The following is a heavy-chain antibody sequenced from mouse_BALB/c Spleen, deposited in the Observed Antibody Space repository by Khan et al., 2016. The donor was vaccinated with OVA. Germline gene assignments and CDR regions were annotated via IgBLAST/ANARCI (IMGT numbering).Heavy chain of an antibody. CDR3: ARGMGLLRGAMDY. J-gene: IGHJ4*01. D-gene: IGHD2-3*01. V-gene: IGHV1S136*01. CDR1: GYTFTTYV. CDR2: INPYNDDT. Sequence: EVELVESGPELVKPGASVKMSCKASGYTFTTYVIHWVKQKPGQGLEWFGYINPYNDDTKYNEKFKDKATLTSDKSSTTAYMEFSSLTSEDSAVSYSARGMGLLRGAMDYWGQGTSVTVSS.